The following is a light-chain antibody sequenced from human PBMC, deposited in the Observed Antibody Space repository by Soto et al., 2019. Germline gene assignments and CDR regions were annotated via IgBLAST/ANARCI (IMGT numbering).Light chain of an antibody. J-gene: IGKJ1*01. CDR1: QSVSSH. Sequence: EIVLTHSPATLSVSPGESATLSCRASQSVSSHLGWFQHKPGQVPRLLIYGASHRVPGIPARFSGSGSGTEFTLTISGLQSEDFAVYYCQQASNWPRTFGQGTKVDIK. CDR2: GAS. CDR3: QQASNWPRT. V-gene: IGKV3-15*01.